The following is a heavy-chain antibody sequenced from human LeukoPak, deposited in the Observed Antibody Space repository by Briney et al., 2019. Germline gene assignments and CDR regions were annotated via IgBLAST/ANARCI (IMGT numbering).Heavy chain of an antibody. CDR2: ISGSGGST. CDR3: AKVVSRLWFGELMMDMDV. CDR1: GFTFSSYA. Sequence: GGSLRLSCAASGFTFSSYAMSWVRQAPGKGLEWVSAISGSGGSTYYADSVKGRFTISRDNSKNTLYLQMNSLRAEDTAVYYCAKVVSRLWFGELMMDMDVWGKGTTVTISS. J-gene: IGHJ6*03. V-gene: IGHV3-23*01. D-gene: IGHD3-10*01.